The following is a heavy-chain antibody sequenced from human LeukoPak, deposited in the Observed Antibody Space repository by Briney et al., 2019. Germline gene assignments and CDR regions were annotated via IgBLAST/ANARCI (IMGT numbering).Heavy chain of an antibody. CDR1: GYTFSNYG. D-gene: IGHD2-15*01. Sequence: ASVKVSCKASGYTFSNYGISWVRQAPGQGLEWMGWIGVYYGNTEYAQKFQGRVIMTTDTSTSTAYMELRSLRSDDAAVYYCARVVDDWDYFDYWGQGTLVTVSS. V-gene: IGHV1-18*01. J-gene: IGHJ4*02. CDR2: IGVYYGNT. CDR3: ARVVDDWDYFDY.